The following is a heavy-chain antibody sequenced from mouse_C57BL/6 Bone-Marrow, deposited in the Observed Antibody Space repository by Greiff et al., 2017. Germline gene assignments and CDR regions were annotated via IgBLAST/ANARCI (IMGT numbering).Heavy chain of an antibody. CDR2: IYPRSGNT. CDR3: ATGSSYCYYAMDY. J-gene: IGHJ4*01. D-gene: IGHD1-1*01. V-gene: IGHV1-81*01. Sequence: QVQLQHSGAELARPGASVKLSCKASGYTFTSYGISWVKQRTGQGLEWIGEIYPRSGNTYYNEKFKGKATLTADKSSSTAYMELRSLTSEDSAVYFCATGSSYCYYAMDYWGQGTSVTVSS. CDR1: GYTFTSYG.